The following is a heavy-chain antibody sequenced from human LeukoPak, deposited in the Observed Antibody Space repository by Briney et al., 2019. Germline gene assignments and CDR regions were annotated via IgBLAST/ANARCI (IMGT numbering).Heavy chain of an antibody. J-gene: IGHJ4*02. Sequence: ASVKVSCKASGYTFTAYYIRWVRRVPGQGLVWMVWNNPHTGGTTYAAKFQSRVTITKDTSVSPSYMAVSRLRFDDTGVYYCARDGRRGYDYNSGDFDFWGQGTLVTVSS. CDR1: GYTFTAYY. CDR3: ARDGRRGYDYNSGDFDF. D-gene: IGHD3-22*01. V-gene: IGHV1-2*02. CDR2: NNPHTGGT.